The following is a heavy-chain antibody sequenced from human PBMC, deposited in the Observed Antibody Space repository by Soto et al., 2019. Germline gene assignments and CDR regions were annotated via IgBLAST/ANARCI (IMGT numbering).Heavy chain of an antibody. V-gene: IGHV1-69*06. CDR2: IIPIFGTA. J-gene: IGHJ3*02. Sequence: GASLKFSCKASEGTFSSYAISWVRQAPGQRREWMGGIIPIFGTANYAQKFQGRVTITADKSTSKAYMELSSLRSEDTAVYYCASTFPQPYCGGECYSPYDAFDIWGQGTMVTVAS. CDR3: ASTFPQPYCGGECYSPYDAFDI. CDR1: EGTFSSYA. D-gene: IGHD2-21*01.